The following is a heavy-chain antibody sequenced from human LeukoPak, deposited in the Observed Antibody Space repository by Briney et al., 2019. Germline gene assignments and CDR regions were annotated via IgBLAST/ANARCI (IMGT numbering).Heavy chain of an antibody. D-gene: IGHD6-19*01. CDR2: MNPNSGNT. CDR1: GYTFSSYD. CDR3: ARGPRGSGWAHDAFDI. Sequence: ASVKVSCKTSGYTFSSYDINWVRQASGQGLEWRGLMNPNSGNTGYAEKFQGRVTMTRDTSINTAYMDLSSLESDDTAVYYCARGPRGSGWAHDAFDIWGQGTMVTVSS. J-gene: IGHJ3*02. V-gene: IGHV1-8*01.